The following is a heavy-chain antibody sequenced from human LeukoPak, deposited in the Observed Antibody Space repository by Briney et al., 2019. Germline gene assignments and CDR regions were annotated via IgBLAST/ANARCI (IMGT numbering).Heavy chain of an antibody. CDR1: GGSISSSNW. J-gene: IGHJ4*02. D-gene: IGHD3-10*01. CDR2: IYHSGST. CDR3: ARGGGYYYGSGSSPPSH. Sequence: SETLSLTCAVSGGSISSSNWWSWVRQPPGKGLEWIGEIYHSGSTNYNPSLKSRVTISVDKSKNQFSLKLSSVTAADTAVYYCARGGGYYYGSGSSPPSHWGQGTLVTVSS. V-gene: IGHV4-4*02.